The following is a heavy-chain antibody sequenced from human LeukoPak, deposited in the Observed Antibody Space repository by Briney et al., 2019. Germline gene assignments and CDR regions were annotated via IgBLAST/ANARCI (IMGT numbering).Heavy chain of an antibody. CDR1: GGSISSYY. CDR2: IYDSGST. V-gene: IGHV4-59*01. CDR3: ACLTTADAFDI. J-gene: IGHJ4*02. D-gene: IGHD3-22*01. Sequence: SETLSLTCTVSGGSISSYYWSWIRQPPGKGLEWIGYIYDSGSTNYNPSLKSRVTISVDTSKNQFSLKLSSVTAADTAVYYCACLTTADAFDIWGQGTLVTVSS.